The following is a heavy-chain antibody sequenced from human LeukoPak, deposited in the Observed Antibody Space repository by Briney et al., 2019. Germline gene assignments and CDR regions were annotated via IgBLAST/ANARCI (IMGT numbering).Heavy chain of an antibody. CDR2: ISYDGSNR. D-gene: IGHD3-16*02. CDR3: AREVVDYVWGSYRPRVFDY. V-gene: IGHV3-30-3*01. Sequence: QTGRSLRLSCAASGFTFSSYAMHWVRQAPGKGLEWVALISYDGSNRYYADSVKGRFTISRDNSNNMLFLQMNSLRAEDTAVYYCAREVVDYVWGSYRPRVFDYWDQGTLVTVSS. CDR1: GFTFSSYA. J-gene: IGHJ4*02.